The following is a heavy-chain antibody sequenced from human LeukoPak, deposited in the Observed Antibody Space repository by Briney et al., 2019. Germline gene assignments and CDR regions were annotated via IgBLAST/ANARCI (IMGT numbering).Heavy chain of an antibody. J-gene: IGHJ4*02. CDR3: ARDDSSGYHY. D-gene: IGHD3-22*01. V-gene: IGHV6-1*01. CDR2: TYYRSKWSS. Sequence: SQTLSLTCAISGDSVSSKSAAWNWIRQSPSRGLEWLGRTYYRSKWSSGYAESVKSRITINQDTSKNQFSLQLKSVTPEDTAVYYCARDDSSGYHYWGQGTLVTVSS. CDR1: GDSVSSKSAA.